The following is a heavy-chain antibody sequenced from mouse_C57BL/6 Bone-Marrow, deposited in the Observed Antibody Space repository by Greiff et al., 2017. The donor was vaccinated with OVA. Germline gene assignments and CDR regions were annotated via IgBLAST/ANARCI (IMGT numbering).Heavy chain of an antibody. CDR2: IYPRSGNT. J-gene: IGHJ3*01. V-gene: IGHV1-81*01. D-gene: IGHD1-1*01. Sequence: VQLQQSGAELARPGASVKLSCKASGYTFTSYGISWVKQRTGQGLEWIGEIYPRSGNTYYNEKFKGKATLTADKSSSTAYMELRSLTSEDSAVYFCANLLLQADWGQGTLVTVSA. CDR1: GYTFTSYG. CDR3: ANLLLQAD.